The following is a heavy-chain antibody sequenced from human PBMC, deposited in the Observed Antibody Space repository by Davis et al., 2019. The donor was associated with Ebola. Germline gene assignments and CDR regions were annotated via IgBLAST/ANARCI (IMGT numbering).Heavy chain of an antibody. CDR2: IGTAGDT. Sequence: GESLKISCAASGFTFSSYDMHWVRQATGKGLEWVSAIGTAGDTYYPGSVKGRFTISRENAKNSLYLQMNSLRAGDTAVYYCARLGRGEGYYFDYWGQGTLVTVSS. CDR1: GFTFSSYD. J-gene: IGHJ4*02. V-gene: IGHV3-13*01. CDR3: ARLGRGEGYYFDY.